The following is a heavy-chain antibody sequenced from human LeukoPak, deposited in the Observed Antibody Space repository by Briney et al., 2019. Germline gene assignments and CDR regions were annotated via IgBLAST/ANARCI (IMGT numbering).Heavy chain of an antibody. D-gene: IGHD6-13*01. CDR1: GFTFSSYS. CDR2: ISSSSSYI. Sequence: SGGSLRLSCAASGFTFSSYSMNWVRQAPGKGLEWVSSISSSSSYIYYADSVKGRFTISRDNAKNSLYLQMNSLRAEDTAVYYCAKDSGSSFWAYNYYFDYWGQGTLVTVSS. J-gene: IGHJ4*02. CDR3: AKDSGSSFWAYNYYFDY. V-gene: IGHV3-21*04.